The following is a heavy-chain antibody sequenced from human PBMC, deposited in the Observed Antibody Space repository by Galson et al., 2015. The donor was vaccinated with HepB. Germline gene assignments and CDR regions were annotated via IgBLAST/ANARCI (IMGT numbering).Heavy chain of an antibody. D-gene: IGHD2-21*01. J-gene: IGHJ5*02. CDR2: INHSGST. Sequence: TLSLTCAVYGGSFSGYYWSWIRQPPGKGLEWIGEINHSGSTNYNPSLKSRVTISVDTSKNQFSLKLSSVTAADTAVYYCARGYVRFQGWFDPWGQGTLVTVSS. CDR3: ARGYVRFQGWFDP. CDR1: GGSFSGYY. V-gene: IGHV4-34*01.